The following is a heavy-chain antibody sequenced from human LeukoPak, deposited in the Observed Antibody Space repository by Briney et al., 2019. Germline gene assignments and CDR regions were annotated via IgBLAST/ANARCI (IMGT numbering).Heavy chain of an antibody. CDR3: ARGLIRGACYV. CDR1: GVSICNYY. Sequence: SETLSLTCTVSGVSICNYYWNYIRQPPGKGLEWIGYISYSGGANYNPSLKSRVTISLDTSKNQFSLNLNSVTAADTAVYYCARGLIRGACYVWGHGTMVTVSS. J-gene: IGHJ3*01. D-gene: IGHD2/OR15-2a*01. V-gene: IGHV4-59*01. CDR2: ISYSGGA.